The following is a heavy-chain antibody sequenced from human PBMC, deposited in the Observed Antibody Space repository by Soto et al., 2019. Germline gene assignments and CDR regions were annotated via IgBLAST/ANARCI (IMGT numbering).Heavy chain of an antibody. V-gene: IGHV5-51*01. CDR2: IYPGDSDT. CDR3: ARHEMATHYYYYGMDV. J-gene: IGHJ6*02. CDR1: RYSFTSYW. Sequence: GESLKISCKGSRYSFTSYWIGSVRQMPGKGLEWTGIIYPGDSDTSYSPSFQGQVTISAEKSISTAYLQWSSLKASDTAMYYCARHEMATHYYYYGMDVWGQGTTVTVSS. D-gene: IGHD5-12*01.